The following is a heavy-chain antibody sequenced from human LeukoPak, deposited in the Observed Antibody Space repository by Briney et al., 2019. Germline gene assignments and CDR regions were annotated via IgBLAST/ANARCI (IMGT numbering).Heavy chain of an antibody. D-gene: IGHD6-13*01. CDR2: ISGSGGST. CDR1: GFTFSSYG. V-gene: IGHV3-23*01. J-gene: IGHJ4*02. Sequence: PGGSLRLSCAASGFTFSSYGMSWVRQAPGKGLEWVSVISGSGGSTYYADSVKGRFTISRDNSKNTLYLQMNSLRAEDTAVYYCAKDREVGYSSSWYFFDYWGQGTLVTVSS. CDR3: AKDREVGYSSSWYFFDY.